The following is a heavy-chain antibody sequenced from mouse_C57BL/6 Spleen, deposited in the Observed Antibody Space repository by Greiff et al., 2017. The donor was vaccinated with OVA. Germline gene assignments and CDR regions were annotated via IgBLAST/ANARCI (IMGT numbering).Heavy chain of an antibody. CDR1: GFTFSSYT. CDR3: ARHYSNYVFAD. D-gene: IGHD2-5*01. J-gene: IGHJ3*01. V-gene: IGHV5-9*01. CDR2: ISGGGGNT. Sequence: EVKLMESGGGLVKPGGSLKLSCAASGFTFSSYTMSWVRQTPEKRLEWVATISGGGGNTSYPDSVKCRFTISRDNAKNTLYLQMSSLRSEDTALYYCARHYSNYVFADWGQGTLVTVSA.